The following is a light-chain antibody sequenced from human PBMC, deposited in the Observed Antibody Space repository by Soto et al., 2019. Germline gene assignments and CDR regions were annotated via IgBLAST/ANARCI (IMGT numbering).Light chain of an antibody. J-gene: IGLJ3*02. CDR1: SSDVGGYNF. Sequence: QSALTQPASVSGSPGQSIAISCTGTSSDVGGYNFVSWYQQHPGEAPKLIIHEVTNRPSGVSDRFSGSKSGNTASLTISGLQADDEADYYCSSYTSSSTSFGGGTKLTVL. CDR2: EVT. CDR3: SSYTSSSTS. V-gene: IGLV2-14*01.